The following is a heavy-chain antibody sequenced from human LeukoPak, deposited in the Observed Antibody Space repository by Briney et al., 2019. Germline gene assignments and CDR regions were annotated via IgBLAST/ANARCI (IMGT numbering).Heavy chain of an antibody. J-gene: IGHJ5*02. CDR1: GYTFTSYG. D-gene: IGHD3-22*01. Sequence: ASVKVSCKASGYTFTSYGISWVRQAPAQGLEWMGWISGYNGYTHYAHNLQGRVTMTTDTSTSTAYMELRSLRSDDTAVYYCARDEARYSSGYYPNWFDPWGQGTLVTVSS. CDR2: ISGYNGYT. CDR3: ARDEARYSSGYYPNWFDP. V-gene: IGHV1-18*01.